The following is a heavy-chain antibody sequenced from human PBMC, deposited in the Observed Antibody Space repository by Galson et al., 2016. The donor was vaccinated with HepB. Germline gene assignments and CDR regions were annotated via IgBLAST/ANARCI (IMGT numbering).Heavy chain of an antibody. CDR1: GFSFSDCG. D-gene: IGHD5-12*01. CDR2: FTYDGSIT. Sequence: SLRLSCAASGFSFSDCGMHWVRQAPGKGLEWVGVFTYDGSITYNGDSVKGRFTISRDNSKNMLYLQIDSLRADDTAMYYCVEEQSSGYYRVADYWGQGTLVTVSS. CDR3: VEEQSSGYYRVADY. V-gene: IGHV3-30*18. J-gene: IGHJ4*02.